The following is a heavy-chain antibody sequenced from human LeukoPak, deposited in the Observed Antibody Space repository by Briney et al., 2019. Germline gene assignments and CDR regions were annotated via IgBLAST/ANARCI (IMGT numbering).Heavy chain of an antibody. D-gene: IGHD6-13*01. CDR2: INSDGIST. CDR1: GFTFSAYW. Sequence: GGSLRLACAASGFTFSAYWMHWVRQAPGKGLVWASRINSDGISTSYADSVKGRFTISRDNAKNTLYLQMNSLRAEDTAVYYCARTLYSSSWFDPWGQGTLVTVSS. V-gene: IGHV3-74*01. J-gene: IGHJ5*02. CDR3: ARTLYSSSWFDP.